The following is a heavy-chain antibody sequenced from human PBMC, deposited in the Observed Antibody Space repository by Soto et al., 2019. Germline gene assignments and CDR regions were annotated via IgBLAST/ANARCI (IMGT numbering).Heavy chain of an antibody. J-gene: IGHJ4*02. D-gene: IGHD3-10*01. CDR2: IKQDGTDK. Sequence: EVLLVESGGGLVQPGGSLRLSCAATGFTFNTYWMSWVRQTPGKGLEWVANIKQDGTDKYYGDSVRGRFTISRDNANNSLYLQMNSLRVEDTAVYYCARLYFYGSARFEYWGQGALVTVSS. V-gene: IGHV3-7*03. CDR3: ARLYFYGSARFEY. CDR1: GFTFNTYW.